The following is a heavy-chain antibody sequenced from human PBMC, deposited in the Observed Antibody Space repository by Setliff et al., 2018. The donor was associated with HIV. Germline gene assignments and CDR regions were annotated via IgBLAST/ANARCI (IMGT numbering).Heavy chain of an antibody. CDR3: AKDRRYYYGSGSYAAET. V-gene: IGHV3-23*01. J-gene: IGHJ5*02. Sequence: GGSLRLSCAASGFTFSRYAMTWVRQAPGKGLEWVSAISGSGIGSYYPDSVKGRFTISRDNSKNTLFLQMNSLRAEDTAAYYCAKDRRYYYGSGSYAAETWGQGTLVTVSS. D-gene: IGHD3-10*01. CDR2: ISGSGIGS. CDR1: GFTFSRYA.